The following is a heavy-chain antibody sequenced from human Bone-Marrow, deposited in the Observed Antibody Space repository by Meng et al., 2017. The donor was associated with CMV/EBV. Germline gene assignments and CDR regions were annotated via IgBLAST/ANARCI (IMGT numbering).Heavy chain of an antibody. Sequence: ASVKVSCKASGYTFSYYDIIWVRQASGQGLEWVGWMNPNRGNTAYAQKFQGRVTITRNTSISTAYMELSSLRSEDTAVYYCARAGSHDFWSGYLSYYYYYGMDVWGQGTTVTVSS. CDR1: GYTFSYYD. CDR2: MNPNRGNT. V-gene: IGHV1-8*01. J-gene: IGHJ6*02. D-gene: IGHD3-3*01. CDR3: ARAGSHDFWSGYLSYYYYYGMDV.